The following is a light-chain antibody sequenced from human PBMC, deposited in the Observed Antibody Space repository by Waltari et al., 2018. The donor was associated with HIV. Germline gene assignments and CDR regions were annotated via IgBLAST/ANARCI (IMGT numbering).Light chain of an antibody. V-gene: IGLV1-44*01. Sequence: QSVLTQPPSASGTPGLRVTISCFGGCSSIGSNTVNWYQQVPGAAPRLLIYNNDRRPSGVPDRFSGSKSGTSASLAIIGLQSEDEADYYCAAWDDSLKDVLFGGGTKLTVL. J-gene: IGLJ2*01. CDR2: NND. CDR3: AAWDDSLKDVL. CDR1: CSSIGSNT.